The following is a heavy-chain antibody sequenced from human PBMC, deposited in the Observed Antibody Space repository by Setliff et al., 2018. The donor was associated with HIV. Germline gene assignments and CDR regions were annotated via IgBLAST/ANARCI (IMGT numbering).Heavy chain of an antibody. Sequence: ASVKVSCKVSGYSLTELSMHWVRQAPGKGLEWMGGFDPDDGETVYAQQFQGRVTMTEDTSTDTAYMELTSLRSEDTAMYYCAKCSEMLGTPATSSGYYCGWFDPWGQGTLVTVSS. CDR1: GYSLTELS. J-gene: IGHJ5*02. V-gene: IGHV1-24*01. CDR2: FDPDDGET. D-gene: IGHD3-22*01. CDR3: AKCSEMLGTPATSSGYYCGWFDP.